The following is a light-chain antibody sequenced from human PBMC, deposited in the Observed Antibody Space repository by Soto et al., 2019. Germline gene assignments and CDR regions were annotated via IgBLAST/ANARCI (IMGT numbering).Light chain of an antibody. V-gene: IGLV1-47*01. J-gene: IGLJ1*01. CDR3: AAWDDSLSGYV. Sequence: QSVLTQPPSASGTPGQRVTISCSGSSSNFGSNYVYWYQQLPGTAPKLLIYRNNQRPSGVPDRFSGSKSGTSASLAISGLRSEDEADYYCAAWDDSLSGYVFGTGNKVTVL. CDR1: SSNFGSNY. CDR2: RNN.